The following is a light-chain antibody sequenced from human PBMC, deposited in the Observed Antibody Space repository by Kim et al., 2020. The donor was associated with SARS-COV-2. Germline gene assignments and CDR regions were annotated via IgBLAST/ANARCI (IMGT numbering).Light chain of an antibody. V-gene: IGKV3-20*01. Sequence: SAGERATLSSRASQSVRSSYVAWYQQKPGQAPRLLIYGASSRATGIPDRFSGSGSGTDFTLTISRLEPEDFAVYYCQQYGSSVLTFGGGTKVDIK. CDR1: QSVRSSY. CDR2: GAS. J-gene: IGKJ4*01. CDR3: QQYGSSVLT.